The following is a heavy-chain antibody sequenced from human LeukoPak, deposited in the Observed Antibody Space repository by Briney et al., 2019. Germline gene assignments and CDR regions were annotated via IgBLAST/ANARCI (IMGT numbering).Heavy chain of an antibody. D-gene: IGHD3-22*01. J-gene: IGHJ4*02. Sequence: GGSLRLSRVASGFSFSSYWMAWVRQAPGKGLEWVANIKYDGSLKFYVDSVKGRFTISRDNAKNSPYLEMNSLRADDTAVYFCASSHDSSGNDWGQGTMVTVSS. CDR2: IKYDGSLK. V-gene: IGHV3-7*01. CDR1: GFSFSSYW. CDR3: ASSHDSSGND.